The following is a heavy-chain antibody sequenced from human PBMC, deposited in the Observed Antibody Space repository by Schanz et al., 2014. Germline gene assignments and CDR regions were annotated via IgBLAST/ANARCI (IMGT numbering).Heavy chain of an antibody. CDR3: ARENLNWEAFDI. J-gene: IGHJ3*02. CDR1: FFIFNASY. Sequence: GKVEEEGGGLVKPGGSLRLSFSSPFFIFNASYMNWIRQAPGKGLEWLSYISRDGTTSYYADSVKGRFTISRDNAKNSLYLEMTSLRGEDTAVYYCARENLNWEAFDIWGQGTMVTVSS. D-gene: IGHD7-27*01. CDR2: ISRDGTTS. V-gene: IGHV3-11*01.